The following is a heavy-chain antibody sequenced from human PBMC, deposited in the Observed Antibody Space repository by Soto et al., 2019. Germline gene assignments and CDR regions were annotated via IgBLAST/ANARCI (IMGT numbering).Heavy chain of an antibody. CDR1: GFTFNTYS. V-gene: IGHV3-48*02. Sequence: GGSLRLSCAASGFTFNTYSMNWVRQAPGRGLEWVSYISSSSSTIYYADSVKGRFTISRDRGKNMLYLQMDSLQDEDTAVYYCARASSYAFDYWGQGTLVTVSS. CDR2: ISSSSSTI. D-gene: IGHD2-2*01. J-gene: IGHJ4*02. CDR3: ARASSYAFDY.